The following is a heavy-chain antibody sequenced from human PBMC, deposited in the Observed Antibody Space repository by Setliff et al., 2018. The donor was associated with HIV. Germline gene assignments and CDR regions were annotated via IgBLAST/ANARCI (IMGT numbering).Heavy chain of an antibody. V-gene: IGHV5-51*01. CDR2: IYPDDSDT. Sequence: GESLKISCKGSGYRFGSQYIGWVRQMPGKGLEWMGVIYPDDSDTKYSPSFEGQVTISVDKSISTAYLQWSSLKASDTAMYYCARSPVGGYYGSGSYPWDYWGQGTLVTVSS. CDR3: ARSPVGGYYGSGSYPWDY. CDR1: GYRFGSQY. D-gene: IGHD3-10*01. J-gene: IGHJ4*02.